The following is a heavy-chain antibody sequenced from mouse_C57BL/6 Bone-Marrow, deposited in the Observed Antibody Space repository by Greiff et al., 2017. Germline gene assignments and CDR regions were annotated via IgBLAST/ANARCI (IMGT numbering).Heavy chain of an antibody. CDR2: IYPGDGDT. Sequence: VQRVESGAELVKPGASVKISCKASGYAFSSYWMNWVKQRPGKGLEWIGQIYPGDGDTNYNGKFKGKATLTADKSSSTAYMQLSSLTSEDSAVYFCAFITSVVGGWYFDVWGTGTTVTVSS. D-gene: IGHD1-1*01. CDR3: AFITSVVGGWYFDV. J-gene: IGHJ1*03. CDR1: GYAFSSYW. V-gene: IGHV1-80*01.